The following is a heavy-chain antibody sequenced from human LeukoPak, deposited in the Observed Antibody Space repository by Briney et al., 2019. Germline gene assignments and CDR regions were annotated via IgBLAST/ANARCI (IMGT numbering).Heavy chain of an antibody. CDR1: RYTFTGYY. CDR2: VNPNSGGT. CDR3: ARGGIVVVAAANPPLDY. V-gene: IGHV1-2*02. D-gene: IGHD2-2*01. Sequence: ASVKVSCKASRYTFTGYYMHWVRQAPGQGLEWMGWVNPNSGGTNYAQKFQGRVTMTRDTSISTAYMELSRLRSYDTAVYYCARGGIVVVAAANPPLDYWGQGTLVTVSS. J-gene: IGHJ4*02.